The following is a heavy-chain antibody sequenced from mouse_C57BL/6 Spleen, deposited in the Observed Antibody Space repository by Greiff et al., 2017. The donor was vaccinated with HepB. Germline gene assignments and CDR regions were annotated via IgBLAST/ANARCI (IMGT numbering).Heavy chain of an antibody. D-gene: IGHD1-2*01. CDR1: GFTFNTYA. V-gene: IGHV10-3*01. Sequence: EVQRVESGGGLVQPKGSLKLSCAASGFTFNTYAMHWVRQAPGKGLEWVARIRSKSSNYATYYADSVKDRFTISRDDSQSMLYLQMNNLKTEDTAMYYCVREGGYYGEGYFDVWGTGTTVTVSS. CDR3: VREGGYYGEGYFDV. J-gene: IGHJ1*03. CDR2: IRSKSSNYAT.